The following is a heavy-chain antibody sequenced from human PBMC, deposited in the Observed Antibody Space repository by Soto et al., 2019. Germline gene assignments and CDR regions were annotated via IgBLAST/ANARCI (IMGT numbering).Heavy chain of an antibody. CDR1: GYTFTGYY. D-gene: IGHD6-13*01. V-gene: IGHV1-2*04. CDR3: ARATWDSREGAFDI. Sequence: ASVKASCKASGYTFTGYYMHWVRQAPGQGLEWMGWINPNSGGTNYAQKCQGWVTMTRETSISTAYMELSRLRSDDTAVYYCARATWDSREGAFDIWGQGTMVTVS. CDR2: INPNSGGT. J-gene: IGHJ3*02.